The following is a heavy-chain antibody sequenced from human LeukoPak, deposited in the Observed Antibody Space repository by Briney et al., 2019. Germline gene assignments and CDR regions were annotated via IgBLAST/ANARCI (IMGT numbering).Heavy chain of an antibody. J-gene: IGHJ4*02. CDR3: AKDEGSRYCSSDGCDPFRY. D-gene: IGHD2-2*01. CDR1: GFTSSKYA. V-gene: IGHV3-23*01. CDR2: ISDSGGST. Sequence: TGGSLRLSCAASGFTSSKYAMSWVRHAPGKGLEWVSGISDSGGSTYHADSVKGRFTISRDNSKNTLYLQMNSLRAEDTPIYYGAKDEGSRYCSSDGCDPFRYWGQGTLVTVSS.